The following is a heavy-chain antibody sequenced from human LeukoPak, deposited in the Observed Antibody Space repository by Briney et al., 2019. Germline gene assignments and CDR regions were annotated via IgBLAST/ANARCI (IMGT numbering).Heavy chain of an antibody. CDR1: GYTFTGYY. CDR2: INPNSGGT. J-gene: IGHJ3*02. D-gene: IGHD6-19*01. CDR3: ARPPSGWYVGAFDI. Sequence: GASVKVSCKASGYTFTGYYMHWVRQAPGQGLEWMGWINPNSGGTNYAQKFQGRVTMTRDTSISTAYMELSSLRSEDTAVYYCARPPSGWYVGAFDIWGQGTMVTVSS. V-gene: IGHV1-2*02.